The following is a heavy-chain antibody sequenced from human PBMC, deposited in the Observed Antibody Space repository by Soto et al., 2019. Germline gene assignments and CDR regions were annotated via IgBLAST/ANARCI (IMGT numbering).Heavy chain of an antibody. V-gene: IGHV3-30*18. CDR3: AKGDYDFWSGYSYYYYGIDV. Sequence: PGGSLRLACAASGFTFSSYGMHWVRQAPGKGLEWVAVISYDGSNKYYADSVKGRFTISRDNSKNTLYLQMNSLRAEDTAVYYCAKGDYDFWSGYSYYYYGIDVRAQRTTVTGSS. CDR1: GFTFSSYG. J-gene: IGHJ6*01. D-gene: IGHD3-3*01. CDR2: ISYDGSNK.